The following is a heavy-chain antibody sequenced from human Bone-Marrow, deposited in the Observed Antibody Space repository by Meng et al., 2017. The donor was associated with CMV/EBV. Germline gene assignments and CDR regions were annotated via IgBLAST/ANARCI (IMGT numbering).Heavy chain of an antibody. D-gene: IGHD3-3*01. Sequence: GSLRLSCTVSGGSISSYYWSWIRQPPGKGLEWIGYIYYSGSTNYNPSLKSRVTISVDTSKNQFSLKLSSVTAADTAVYYCARVSRDDFWSGYRYYFDYWGQGTLVTVSS. CDR3: ARVSRDDFWSGYRYYFDY. V-gene: IGHV4-59*01. CDR2: IYYSGST. J-gene: IGHJ4*02. CDR1: GGSISSYY.